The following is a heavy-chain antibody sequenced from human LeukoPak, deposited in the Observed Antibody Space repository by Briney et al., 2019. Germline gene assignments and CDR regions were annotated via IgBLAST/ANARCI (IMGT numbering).Heavy chain of an antibody. V-gene: IGHV4-59*01. D-gene: IGHD2-15*01. CDR1: GGSISSYY. CDR3: ARVGCSGGSCYLGV. Sequence: RSSETLSLTCTVSGGSISSYYWSWIRQPPGKGLEWIGYIYYSGSTNYNPSLKSRVTISVDTSKNQFSLKLSSVTAADTAVYYCARVGCSGGSCYLGVWGQGTLVTVSS. J-gene: IGHJ4*02. CDR2: IYYSGST.